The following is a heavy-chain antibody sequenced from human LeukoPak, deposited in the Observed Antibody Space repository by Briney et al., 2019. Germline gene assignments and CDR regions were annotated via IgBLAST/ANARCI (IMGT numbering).Heavy chain of an antibody. CDR1: GGSISSSSYY. V-gene: IGHV4-39*07. CDR3: ARVRDGYNDAYDI. J-gene: IGHJ3*02. D-gene: IGHD5-24*01. Sequence: SETLSLTCTVSGGSISSSSYYWGWIRQPPGKGLEWIGSIYYSGSTCYNPSLKSRVTISVDTSKNQFSLKLSSVTAADTAVYYCARVRDGYNDAYDIWGQGTMVTVSS. CDR2: IYYSGST.